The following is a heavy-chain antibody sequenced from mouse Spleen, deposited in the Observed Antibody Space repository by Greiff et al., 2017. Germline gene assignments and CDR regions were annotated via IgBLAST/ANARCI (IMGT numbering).Heavy chain of an antibody. CDR2: ISNGGGST. D-gene: IGHD2-13*01. CDR1: GFTFSDYY. Sequence: EVMLVESGGGLVQPGGSLKLSCATSGFTFSDYYMYWVRQTPEKRLEWVAYISNGGGSTYYPDTVKGRFTISRDNAKNTLYLQMSRLKSEDTAMYYCARGGGDFPWFAYWGQGTLVTVSA. J-gene: IGHJ3*01. CDR3: ARGGGDFPWFAY. V-gene: IGHV5-12*02.